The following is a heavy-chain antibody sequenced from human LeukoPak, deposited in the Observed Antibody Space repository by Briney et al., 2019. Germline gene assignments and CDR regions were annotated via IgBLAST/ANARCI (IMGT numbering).Heavy chain of an antibody. D-gene: IGHD4-17*01. CDR3: ATTSGDSGGFFVWFDP. CDR1: GGSITTNTYY. CDR2: LYYSGST. J-gene: IGHJ5*02. Sequence: SETLSLTCTVSGGSITTNTYYWAWIRQPPGKGLEWIASLYYSGSTFYNPSLKSRVTISVDTSKNQFSLKLSSVTSAGTAVYYCATTSGDSGGFFVWFDPWGQGTLVTVSS. V-gene: IGHV4-39*01.